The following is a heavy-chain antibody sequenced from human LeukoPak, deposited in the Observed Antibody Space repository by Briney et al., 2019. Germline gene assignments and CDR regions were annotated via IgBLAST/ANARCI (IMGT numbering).Heavy chain of an antibody. Sequence: ASVKVSCKASGYTFTSYDINWVRQATGQGLEWMGWMNPNSGNAGYAQKFQGRVTITRNTSISTAYMELSSLRSEDTAVYYCARVGAVAGTGEDYWGQGTLVTVSS. J-gene: IGHJ4*02. CDR2: MNPNSGNA. V-gene: IGHV1-8*03. D-gene: IGHD6-19*01. CDR1: GYTFTSYD. CDR3: ARVGAVAGTGEDY.